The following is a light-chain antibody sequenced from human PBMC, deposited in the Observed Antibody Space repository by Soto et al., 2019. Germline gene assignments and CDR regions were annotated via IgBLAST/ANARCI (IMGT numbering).Light chain of an antibody. CDR3: ISYTSSSPYVV. Sequence: QSALTQPASVSGSPGQSITISCTGTSTDVGGYNYVSWCQQHPGYAPKLMIYDVSNRPSGVSIRCSGSKSGNRASLTISGLQAEDEADYYCISYTSSSPYVVFGGGTKLTVL. CDR2: DVS. J-gene: IGLJ2*01. CDR1: STDVGGYNY. V-gene: IGLV2-14*01.